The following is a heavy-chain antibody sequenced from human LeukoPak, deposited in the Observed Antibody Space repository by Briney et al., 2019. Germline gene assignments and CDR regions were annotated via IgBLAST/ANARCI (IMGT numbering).Heavy chain of an antibody. CDR2: ISGSGGST. J-gene: IGHJ4*02. CDR1: GLSFGFYA. V-gene: IGHV3-23*01. Sequence: GGSLRLSCAASGLSFGFYAMSWVRQAPGKGLEWVSAISGSGGSTYYADSVKGRFTISRDNSKNTLYLQMNSLRAEDTAVYYCAKDRSNDYGDYWGQGTLVTVSS. CDR3: AKDRSNDYGDY.